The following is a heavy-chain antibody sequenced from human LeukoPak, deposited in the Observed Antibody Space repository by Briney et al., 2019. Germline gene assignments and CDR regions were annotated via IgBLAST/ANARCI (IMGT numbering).Heavy chain of an antibody. V-gene: IGHV4-34*01. Sequence: SETLSLTCAVYGESFTGNYWSWIRHAPRTGLGWIWEINHSVSANYNPSLKSRVPISVDTSKDQFSLKLSSVTAADTAVYYCARGPRRYYDILTGYGGEYYFDYWGQGTLVTVSS. CDR2: INHSVSA. J-gene: IGHJ4*02. D-gene: IGHD3-9*01. CDR1: GESFTGNY. CDR3: ARGPRRYYDILTGYGGEYYFDY.